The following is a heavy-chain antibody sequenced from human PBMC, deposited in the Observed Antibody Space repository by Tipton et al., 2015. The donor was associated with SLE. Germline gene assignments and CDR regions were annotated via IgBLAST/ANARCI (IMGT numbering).Heavy chain of an antibody. CDR1: GFMFSTYA. CDR3: ARGVRTGAGDYFDY. J-gene: IGHJ4*02. D-gene: IGHD7-27*01. Sequence: SLRLSCAASGFMFSTYAIHWVRQAPGKGLEWVAVISNDGGTTFYATSVRGRFTISRDNSKNTVYLQMNSLRAEDTAVFYCARGVRTGAGDYFDYWGQGTLVAVSS. V-gene: IGHV3-30*04. CDR2: ISNDGGTT.